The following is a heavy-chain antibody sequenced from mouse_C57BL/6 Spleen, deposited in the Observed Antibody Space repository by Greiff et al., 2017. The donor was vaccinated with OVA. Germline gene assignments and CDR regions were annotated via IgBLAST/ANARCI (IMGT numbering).Heavy chain of an antibody. CDR2: ISSGGSYT. Sequence: EVNVVESGGDLVKPGGSLKLSCAASGFTFSSYGMSWVRQTPDKRLEWVATISSGGSYTYYPDSVKGRFTISRDNAKNTLYLQMSSLKSEDTAMYYCARPPYYYGSSSNWYFDVWGTGTTVTVSS. V-gene: IGHV5-6*01. J-gene: IGHJ1*03. CDR1: GFTFSSYG. CDR3: ARPPYYYGSSSNWYFDV. D-gene: IGHD1-1*01.